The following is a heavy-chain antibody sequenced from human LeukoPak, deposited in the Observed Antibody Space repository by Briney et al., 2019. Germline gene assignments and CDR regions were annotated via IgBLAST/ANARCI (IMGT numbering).Heavy chain of an antibody. V-gene: IGHV3-9*01. J-gene: IGHJ6*02. Sequence: PGGSLRLSCAASGFTFDDYAMHWVRQAPGKGLEWVSGISWNSGSIGYADSVKGRFTISRDNAKNSLYLQMNSLRAEDTALYYCAKDHYYDFWSGYYTEDYYYGMDAWGQGTTVTVSS. CDR3: AKDHYYDFWSGYYTEDYYYGMDA. CDR2: ISWNSGSI. CDR1: GFTFDDYA. D-gene: IGHD3-3*01.